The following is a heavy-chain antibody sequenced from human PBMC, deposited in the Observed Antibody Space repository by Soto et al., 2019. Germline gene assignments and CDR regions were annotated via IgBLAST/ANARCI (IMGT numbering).Heavy chain of an antibody. V-gene: IGHV3-53*01. D-gene: IGHD1-1*01. CDR3: ASLPLFNDDAFDI. CDR1: GFTVSSNY. Sequence: EVQLVESGGGLIQPGGSLRLSCAASGFTVSSNYMSWVRQAPGKGLEWVSVIYSGGSTYYADSVKGRFTISRDNSKNTLYLQMNSLRAEDTAVYYCASLPLFNDDAFDIWGQGTMVTVSS. CDR2: IYSGGST. J-gene: IGHJ3*02.